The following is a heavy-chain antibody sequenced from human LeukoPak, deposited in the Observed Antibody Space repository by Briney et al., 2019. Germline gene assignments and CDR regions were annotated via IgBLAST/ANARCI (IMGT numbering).Heavy chain of an antibody. V-gene: IGHV3-21*01. CDR3: ARIKSGSYYGGNFDY. D-gene: IGHD1-26*01. CDR2: ISSSSSYI. Sequence: PGGSLRLSCAASGFTFSSYSMNWVRQAPGKGLEWVSSISSSSSYIYYADSVKGRFTISRDNAKNSLYLQMNSLRAEDTAVYYCARIKSGSYYGGNFDYWGQGTLVTVSS. CDR1: GFTFSSYS. J-gene: IGHJ4*02.